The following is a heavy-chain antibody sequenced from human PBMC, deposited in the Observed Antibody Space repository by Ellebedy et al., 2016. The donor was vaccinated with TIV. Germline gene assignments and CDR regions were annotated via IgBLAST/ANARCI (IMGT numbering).Heavy chain of an antibody. J-gene: IGHJ4*02. CDR3: ARRSKLSGYDFYFDY. D-gene: IGHD5-12*01. Sequence: PSETLSLTCTVSGGSISNYYWSWIRQSPGTGLEWIGYIFSSGSTDYNPSLQNRATISLHTSKNQFSLKLTSLTAGDTAVYYCARRSKLSGYDFYFDYWGQGTLVTVSS. CDR1: GGSISNYY. V-gene: IGHV4-59*08. CDR2: IFSSGST.